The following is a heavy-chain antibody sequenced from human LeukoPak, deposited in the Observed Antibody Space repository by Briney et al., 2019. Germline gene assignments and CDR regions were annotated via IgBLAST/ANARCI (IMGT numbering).Heavy chain of an antibody. CDR1: GFTFSDYQ. Sequence: GGSLRLSCAASGFTFSDYQMSWIRQAPGKGLEWVSYISSSGSTIYYVDSVKGRFTISRDNAKNSLYLQMNSLRAEDTAVYYCARDWYYRDGYNSLSLDYWGQGTPVTVSS. J-gene: IGHJ4*02. V-gene: IGHV3-11*04. D-gene: IGHD5-24*01. CDR2: ISSSGSTI. CDR3: ARDWYYRDGYNSLSLDY.